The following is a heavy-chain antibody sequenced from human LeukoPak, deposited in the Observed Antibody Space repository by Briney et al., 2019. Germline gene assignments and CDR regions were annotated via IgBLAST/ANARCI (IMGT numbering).Heavy chain of an antibody. V-gene: IGHV1-46*01. J-gene: IGHJ4*02. Sequence: ASVKVSCKASGYTFTSYYMHWVRQAPGQGLEWMGIINPSGGSTSYAQKFQGRVTMTRDTSISTAYMELSRLRSEDTAVYFCARGLTAAAPSGLDYWGQGTLVTVSS. D-gene: IGHD6-13*01. CDR2: INPSGGST. CDR3: ARGLTAAAPSGLDY. CDR1: GYTFTSYY.